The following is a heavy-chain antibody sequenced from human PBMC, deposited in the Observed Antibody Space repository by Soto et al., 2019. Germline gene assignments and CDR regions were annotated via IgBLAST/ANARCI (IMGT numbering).Heavy chain of an antibody. V-gene: IGHV3-74*01. CDR2: IEGDGSRT. CDR1: GFTFSHHR. D-gene: IGHD2-8*01. J-gene: IGHJ4*02. CDR3: SRDPNGLSY. Sequence: EVQLVESGGGLVHPGGSLRLSCVASGFTFSHHRMHWVRQVPGKGLVWVSCIEGDGSRTRYADSVKGRFTMSRDNAKNTVSLQMTSLIVDDTPLYYCSRDPNGLSYCVQGTLVTVSS.